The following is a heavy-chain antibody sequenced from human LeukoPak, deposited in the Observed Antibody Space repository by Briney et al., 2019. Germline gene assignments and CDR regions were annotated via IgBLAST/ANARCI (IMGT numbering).Heavy chain of an antibody. CDR1: GGSISSSSYY. CDR2: IYYSGST. D-gene: IGHD3-3*01. CDR3: ARHAYTIFGVVITWIVY. Sequence: MSSETLSLTCTVSGGSISSSSYYWGWIRQPPGKGLEWIRSIYYSGSTYYNPSLKSRVTISVDTSKNQFSLKLSSVTAADTAVYYCARHAYTIFGVVITWIVYWGQGTLVTVSS. J-gene: IGHJ4*02. V-gene: IGHV4-39*01.